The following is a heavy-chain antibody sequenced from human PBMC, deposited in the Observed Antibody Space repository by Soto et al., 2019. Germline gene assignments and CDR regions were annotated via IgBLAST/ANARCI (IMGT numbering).Heavy chain of an antibody. V-gene: IGHV3-23*01. D-gene: IGHD3-22*01. J-gene: IGHJ4*02. Sequence: GGSLRLSCAASGFTFSSYAMSWVRQAPGKGLEWVSAISGSGGSTYYADSVKGRFTISRDNSKNTLYLQMNSLRAEDTAVYYCAKAPPDYYDSSGYSALDYWGQGTLVTVSS. CDR3: AKAPPDYYDSSGYSALDY. CDR2: ISGSGGST. CDR1: GFTFSSYA.